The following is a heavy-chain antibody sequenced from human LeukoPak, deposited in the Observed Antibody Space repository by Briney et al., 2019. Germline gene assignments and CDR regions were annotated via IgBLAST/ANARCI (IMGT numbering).Heavy chain of an antibody. CDR1: GYTFVDYY. V-gene: IGHV1-2*02. CDR3: AREAGDSATTRVDYYYSHYMDV. CDR2: INPNSGGT. Sequence: ASVKVSCKASGYTFVDYYMHWVRQAPGQGLEWMGWINPNSGGTNYAQKFQGRVTMTRDTSISTAYMGLSRLKSDDTAVYFCAREAGDSATTRVDYYYSHYMDVWGTGTTVTVSS. J-gene: IGHJ6*03. D-gene: IGHD1-26*01.